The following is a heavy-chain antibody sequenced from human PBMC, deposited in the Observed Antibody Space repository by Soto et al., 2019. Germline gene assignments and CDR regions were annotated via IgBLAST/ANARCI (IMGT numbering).Heavy chain of an antibody. CDR3: AKAPNYDILTAHTFEY. J-gene: IGHJ4*02. Sequence: TGGSLRLSCAASGFTFSDHAMNWIRQAPGKGLEWVSGSTGSGGNTYYADSVKGRFTISRDNSKNTLYLQMNSLRAEDTAVYYCAKAPNYDILTAHTFEYWGQGTLVTLSS. CDR2: STGSGGNT. D-gene: IGHD3-9*01. CDR1: GFTFSDHA. V-gene: IGHV3-23*01.